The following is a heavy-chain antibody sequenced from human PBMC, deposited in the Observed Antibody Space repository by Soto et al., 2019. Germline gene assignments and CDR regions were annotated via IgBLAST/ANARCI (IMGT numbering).Heavy chain of an antibody. CDR1: GFTFSSYA. J-gene: IGHJ6*02. Sequence: PGGSLRLSCAASGFTFSSYAMHWVRQAPGKGLEWVAVISYDGSNKYYADSVKGRFTISRDNSKNTLYLQMNSLRAEDTAVYYCARSRRKRNIMPYYYYYYGMDVWGQGTTVTVSS. CDR2: ISYDGSNK. V-gene: IGHV3-30-3*01. D-gene: IGHD3-16*01. CDR3: ARSRRKRNIMPYYYYYYGMDV.